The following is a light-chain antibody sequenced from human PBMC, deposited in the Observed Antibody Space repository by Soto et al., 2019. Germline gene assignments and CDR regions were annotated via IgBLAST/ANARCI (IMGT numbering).Light chain of an antibody. V-gene: IGLV1-40*01. J-gene: IGLJ1*01. CDR3: QSYDSSLRRV. CDR1: SSNIGAGYD. Sequence: QPVLTQPPSVSGAPGQRVTISCTGSSSNIGAGYDVHWYQQFPGTAPKLLIYSNTNRPSGVPDRFSGSKSGTSASLAITGLQAEDEADYYCQSYDSSLRRVFGTGTKVTVL. CDR2: SNT.